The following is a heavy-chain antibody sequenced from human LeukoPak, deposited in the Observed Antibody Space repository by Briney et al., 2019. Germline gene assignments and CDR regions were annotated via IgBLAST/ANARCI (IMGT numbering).Heavy chain of an antibody. Sequence: SVNVSCTASVGTFSSYAISWVRQAPGQGLEWMGGIIPIFGTANYAQKFQGRVTITADESTSTAYMELSSLRSEDTAVYYCARESLTTVVTSDCWGQGTLVTVSS. D-gene: IGHD4-23*01. V-gene: IGHV1-69*13. CDR2: IIPIFGTA. J-gene: IGHJ4*02. CDR1: VGTFSSYA. CDR3: ARESLTTVVTSDC.